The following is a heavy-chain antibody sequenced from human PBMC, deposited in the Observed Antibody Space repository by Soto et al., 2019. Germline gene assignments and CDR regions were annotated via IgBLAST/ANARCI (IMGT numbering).Heavy chain of an antibody. CDR1: GLHFRRGV. V-gene: IGHV3-23*01. D-gene: IGHD1-26*01. Sequence: GESLKIHCAASGLHFRRGVMCWVRQAPGKGVEWVSSMSGSGRTIYPADSMRGRFAISIDNSKNRLYLELNSLRVDDTAVYYCAKVGPSYYYGMDVWGQGTTVTVSS. J-gene: IGHJ6*02. CDR2: MSGSGRTI. CDR3: AKVGPSYYYGMDV.